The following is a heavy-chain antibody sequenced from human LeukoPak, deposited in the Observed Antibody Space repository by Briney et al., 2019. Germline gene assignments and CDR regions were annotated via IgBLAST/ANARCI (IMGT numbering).Heavy chain of an antibody. CDR3: ARERAFYYDY. CDR2: VVGNGGTT. J-gene: IGHJ4*02. CDR1: GFTFTTYT. V-gene: IGHV3-64*01. Sequence: GGSLRLSCAASGFTFTTYTIHWVRQAPGKGLEYVSAVVGNGGTTYYANSVKGRFTISRDNSKNTVYLQMGGLRAEDTAVYYCARERAFYYDYWGQGALVTVSS.